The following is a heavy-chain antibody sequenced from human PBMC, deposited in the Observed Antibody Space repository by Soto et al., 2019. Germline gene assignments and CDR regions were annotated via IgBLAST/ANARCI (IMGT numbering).Heavy chain of an antibody. CDR1: GFTFSSYA. CDR3: AKGTNYYDSSGYYTNGYYYYGMDV. J-gene: IGHJ6*02. CDR2: ISGSGGST. V-gene: IGHV3-23*01. D-gene: IGHD3-22*01. Sequence: GGSLRLSCVAPGFTFSSYAMIWVRQAPGKGLEWVSAISGSGGSTYYADSVKGRFTISRDNSKNTLYLQMNSLRAEDTAVYYCAKGTNYYDSSGYYTNGYYYYGMDVWGQGTTVTVSS.